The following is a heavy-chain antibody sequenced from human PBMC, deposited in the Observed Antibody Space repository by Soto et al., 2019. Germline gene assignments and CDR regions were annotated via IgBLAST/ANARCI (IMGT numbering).Heavy chain of an antibody. CDR3: AKLVEYCSGGSCYYHFDY. CDR1: GFTFDAYA. D-gene: IGHD2-15*01. Sequence: EVQLVESGGGLVQPGRSLRLSCAASGFTFDAYAMHWVRQVPGKGLEWVSGLSGNSGSIGYTDYGKGRFTISRDNAKNSLFLQMNSLTTEDTAFYYCAKLVEYCSGGSCYYHFDYWGQGTLVTVSS. V-gene: IGHV3-9*01. J-gene: IGHJ4*02. CDR2: LSGNSGSI.